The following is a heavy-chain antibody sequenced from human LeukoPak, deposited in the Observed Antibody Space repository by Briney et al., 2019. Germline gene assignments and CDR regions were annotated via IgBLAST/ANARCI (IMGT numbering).Heavy chain of an antibody. Sequence: GGSLRLSCAASGFTFSSYAMSCVRQAPGKGLEWLSYISSSSSFIDYADSVKGRFTISRDNAKNSLYLQMNSLRDEDTAVYYCARDNAYAFDIWGQGTMVTVSS. CDR3: ARDNAYAFDI. V-gene: IGHV3-48*02. CDR1: GFTFSSYA. J-gene: IGHJ3*02. CDR2: ISSSSSFI.